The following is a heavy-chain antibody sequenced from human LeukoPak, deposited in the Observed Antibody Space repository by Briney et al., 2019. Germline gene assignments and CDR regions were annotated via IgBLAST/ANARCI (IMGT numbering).Heavy chain of an antibody. CDR3: ASRNSLFI. CDR1: GYTFSIYT. D-gene: IGHD4-23*01. Sequence: GGSLRLSCAASGYTFSIYTMNWVRQAQGEGLEWVSSISGGSTYIYYAHSAKRRFTISRDNTKNSVYLQMNSLRAEETAVYYCASRNSLFIWGQGTLVTVSS. V-gene: IGHV3-21*01. CDR2: ISGGSTYI. J-gene: IGHJ4*02.